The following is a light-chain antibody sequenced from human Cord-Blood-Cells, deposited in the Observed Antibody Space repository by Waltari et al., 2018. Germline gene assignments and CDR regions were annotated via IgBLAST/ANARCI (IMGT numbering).Light chain of an antibody. CDR3: LSADSSGTWV. V-gene: IGLV3-16*01. CDR2: KDS. J-gene: IGLJ3*02. Sequence: SYELTQPPSVSVSLGQTARITCLGEAFTKKFAYWYQQKPGQFPVLVIYKDSERPSGIPELFSGSSSGTRVTLTISGVQAEDEADYYCLSADSSGTWVFGGGTKLTVL. CDR1: AFTKKF.